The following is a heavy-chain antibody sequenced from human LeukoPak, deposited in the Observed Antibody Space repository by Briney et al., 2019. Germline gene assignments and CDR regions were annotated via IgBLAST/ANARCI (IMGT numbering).Heavy chain of an antibody. CDR1: GGSFSGYY. CDR3: ANYDFWSGYQFDY. V-gene: IGHV4-34*01. D-gene: IGHD3-3*01. Sequence: SETLSLTCAVYGGSFSGYYWSWIRQPPGKGLEWIGEINQSGSTNYNPSLKSRVTIFVDTSKYQFSLQLSSVTAADTAVYYCANYDFWSGYQFDYWGQGTLVTVSS. J-gene: IGHJ4*02. CDR2: INQSGST.